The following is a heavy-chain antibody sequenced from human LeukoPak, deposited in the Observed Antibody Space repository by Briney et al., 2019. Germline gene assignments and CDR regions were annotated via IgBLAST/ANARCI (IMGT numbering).Heavy chain of an antibody. CDR3: ARVMSESVWRSYGSYFHYYMDI. CDR2: IKQDGSEK. V-gene: IGHV3-7*01. D-gene: IGHD3-16*01. CDR1: GFTFSSYW. J-gene: IGHJ6*03. Sequence: PAGSLRLSCAASGFTFSSYWMSWLRQAAGKGLAWVANIKQDGSEKYSVASVKGRFTISRDNAKNPLHMQINSLRAEDTAVYYCARVMSESVWRSYGSYFHYYMDIWGKGTTVTVSS.